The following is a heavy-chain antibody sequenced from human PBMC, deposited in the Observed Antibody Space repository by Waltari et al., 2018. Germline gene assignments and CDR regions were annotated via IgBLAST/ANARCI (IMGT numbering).Heavy chain of an antibody. J-gene: IGHJ4*02. Sequence: QVHLQQWGAGLLKPSETLSLTCAVYGGSFSGYYWSWMHQPPGKGLEWIGEINHSGSTNYNPSLKSRVTISVDTSKNQFSLKLSSVTAADTAVYYCARKVARRYQPGYYFDYWGQGTLVTVSS. D-gene: IGHD2-2*01. V-gene: IGHV4-34*01. CDR2: INHSGST. CDR1: GGSFSGYY. CDR3: ARKVARRYQPGYYFDY.